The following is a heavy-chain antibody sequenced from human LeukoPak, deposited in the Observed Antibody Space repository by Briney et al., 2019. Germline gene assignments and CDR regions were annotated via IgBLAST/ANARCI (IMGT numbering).Heavy chain of an antibody. CDR2: ISGSGGST. D-gene: IGHD3-16*02. CDR1: GFTFSSYS. CDR3: AKGVGELSLGGSFDY. J-gene: IGHJ4*02. V-gene: IGHV3-23*01. Sequence: GGSLRLSCAASGFTFSSYSMNWVRQAPGKGLEWVSAISGSGGSTYYADSVKGRFTISRDNSKNTLYLQMNSLRAEDTAVYYCAKGVGELSLGGSFDYWGQGTLVTVSS.